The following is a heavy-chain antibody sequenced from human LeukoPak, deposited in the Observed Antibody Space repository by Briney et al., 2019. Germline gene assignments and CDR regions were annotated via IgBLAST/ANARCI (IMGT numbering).Heavy chain of an antibody. V-gene: IGHV4-4*02. J-gene: IGHJ1*01. CDR3: AKSYASTV. Sequence: SETLSLTCAVSGGSVTSTNWWNWVRQPPGKGPEWIGEIDHTGNTNYNPSLKSRITISLDKSKNQFSLKLSSVTAADTAMYYCAKSYASTVWGPGTLVTVSS. D-gene: IGHD3-16*02. CDR2: IDHTGNT. CDR1: GGSVTSTNW.